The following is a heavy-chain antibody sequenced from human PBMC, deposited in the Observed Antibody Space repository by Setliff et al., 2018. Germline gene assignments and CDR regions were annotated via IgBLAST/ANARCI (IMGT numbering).Heavy chain of an antibody. Sequence: ASVKVSCKASGGTFNSYAISWVRPAPGQGLGWMGGIIPIFGSANSARKFQGRVTVTADESTSTAYMELSSLRSEDTAVYYCVRERRGGHFDYWGQGTLVTSPQ. J-gene: IGHJ4*02. CDR2: IIPIFGSA. CDR3: VRERRGGHFDY. V-gene: IGHV1-69*13. CDR1: GGTFNSYA.